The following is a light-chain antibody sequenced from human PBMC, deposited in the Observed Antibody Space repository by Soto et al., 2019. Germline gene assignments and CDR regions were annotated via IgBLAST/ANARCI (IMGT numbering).Light chain of an antibody. CDR1: QSVSSN. CDR3: QQYDNWPSLT. CDR2: GAS. J-gene: IGKJ4*01. Sequence: GMPQSPDTLSVSPGERATLSCRASQSVSSNLAWYQHKPDQAPRLLIYGASTRATGIPARFSGSGSGTEFTLTISSLQSEDFAVYYCQQYDNWPSLTFGGGTKV. V-gene: IGKV3-15*01.